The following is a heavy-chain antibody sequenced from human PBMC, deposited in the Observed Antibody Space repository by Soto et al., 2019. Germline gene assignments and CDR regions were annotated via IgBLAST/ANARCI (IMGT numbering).Heavy chain of an antibody. CDR3: ARGFSGWLYNWFDP. CDR1: GGSISTTNYY. D-gene: IGHD6-19*01. CDR2: LYYSGST. V-gene: IGHV4-39*01. J-gene: IGHJ5*02. Sequence: QLQLQESGPGLVKPSETLSLTCTVSGGSISTTNYYWGWIRQPPGKGLEWIGSLYYSGSTYYNPSLKSRVTISVDTSKNQFSLKLSSVTAADTAVYYCARGFSGWLYNWFDPWGQGTLVTVSS.